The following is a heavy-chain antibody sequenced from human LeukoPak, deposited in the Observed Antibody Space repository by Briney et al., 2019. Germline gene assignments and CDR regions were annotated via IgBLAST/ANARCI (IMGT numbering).Heavy chain of an antibody. D-gene: IGHD2-15*01. V-gene: IGHV3-33*01. CDR2: IWYDGSNK. CDR3: ARTPGGCSGGSCYSGSFDY. CDR1: GFTFSSYG. J-gene: IGHJ4*02. Sequence: PGGSLRLSCAASGFTFSSYGMHGVRQAPGKGLEGVAVIWYDGSNKYYADSVKGRFTISRDNSKNTLYLQMNSRRAEDTAVYYCARTPGGCSGGSCYSGSFDYWGQGTLVTVSS.